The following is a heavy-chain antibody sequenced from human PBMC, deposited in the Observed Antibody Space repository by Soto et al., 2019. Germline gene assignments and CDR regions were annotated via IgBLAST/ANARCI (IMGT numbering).Heavy chain of an antibody. V-gene: IGHV3-33*01. D-gene: IGHD3-22*01. CDR3: AREDGSGYYSR. Sequence: QVQLVESGGGVVQPGTSLRLSCAASGFTFSNYGMHWVRQAPGKGLEWVAIIWYDGSNKYYADSVKGRFTISRDNSKNTLYRQMNSLRAEDTAVYYCAREDGSGYYSRWGQGTLVTVSS. CDR2: IWYDGSNK. J-gene: IGHJ4*02. CDR1: GFTFSNYG.